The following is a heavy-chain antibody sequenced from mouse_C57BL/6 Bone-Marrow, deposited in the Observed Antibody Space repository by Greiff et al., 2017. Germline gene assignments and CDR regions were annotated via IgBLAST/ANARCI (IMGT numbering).Heavy chain of an antibody. CDR2: ISNGGGST. Sequence: EVKLVESGGGLVQPGGSLKLSCAASGFTFSDYYMYWVRQTPEKRLEWVAYISNGGGSTYYPDTVKGRFTISRDNAKNTLYLQMSRLKSEDTAMYYCAIGIYYSAWFAYWGQGTRVTVSA. CDR1: GFTFSDYY. CDR3: AIGIYYSAWFAY. D-gene: IGHD1-1*01. J-gene: IGHJ3*01. V-gene: IGHV5-12*01.